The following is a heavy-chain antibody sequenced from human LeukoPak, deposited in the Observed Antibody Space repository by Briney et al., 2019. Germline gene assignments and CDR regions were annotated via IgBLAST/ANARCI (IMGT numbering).Heavy chain of an antibody. D-gene: IGHD6-13*01. J-gene: IGHJ5*02. CDR3: ARDGGYSSSWYGVPYNWFDP. V-gene: IGHV1-2*02. CDR1: GYTFTGYY. Sequence: ASVKVSCKASGYTFTGYYMHWVRQAPGQGLEWMGWINPNSGGTNYAQKFQGRVTMTRDTSISTAYMELSRLRSDDTAVYYCARDGGYSSSWYGVPYNWFDPWGQGTLVTVSS. CDR2: INPNSGGT.